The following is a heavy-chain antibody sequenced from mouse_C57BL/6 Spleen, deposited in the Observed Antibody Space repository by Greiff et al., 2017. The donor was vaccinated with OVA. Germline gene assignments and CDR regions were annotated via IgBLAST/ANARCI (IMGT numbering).Heavy chain of an antibody. CDR2: INPSNGGT. CDR3: AREEGWALGGAY. V-gene: IGHV1-53*01. D-gene: IGHD2-10*02. CDR1: GYTFTSYW. J-gene: IGHJ3*01. Sequence: QVQLQQPGTELVKPGASVKLSCKASGYTFTSYWMHWVKQRPGQGLEWIGNINPSNGGTNYNAKFKSKATLPVDKSSSTASMQLSSLTSEDSSVYECAREEGWALGGAYWGQGTLVTVSA.